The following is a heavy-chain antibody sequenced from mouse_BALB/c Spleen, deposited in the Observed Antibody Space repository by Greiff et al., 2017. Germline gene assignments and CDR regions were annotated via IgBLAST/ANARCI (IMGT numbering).Heavy chain of an antibody. V-gene: IGHV2-9*02. D-gene: IGHD1-1*01. CDR2: IWAGGST. CDR3: ARDAYYGSSYGWFAY. Sequence: QVQLQQSGPGLVAPSQSLSITCTVSGFSLTSYGVHWVRQPPGKGLEWLGVIWAGGSTNYNSALMSRLSISKDNSKSQVFLKMNSLQTDDTAMYYCARDAYYGSSYGWFAYWGQGTLVTVSA. J-gene: IGHJ3*01. CDR1: GFSLTSYG.